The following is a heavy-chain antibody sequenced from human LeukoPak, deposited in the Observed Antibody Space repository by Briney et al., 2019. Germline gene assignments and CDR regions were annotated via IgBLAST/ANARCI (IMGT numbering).Heavy chain of an antibody. Sequence: SQTLSLTYTVSGGSISSGDYYWSWIRQPPGKGLEWIGYIYYSGSTYYNPSLKSRVTISVDTSKNQFSLKLSSVTAADTAVYYCARTAVAGSYYYYMDVWGKGTTVTVSS. D-gene: IGHD6-19*01. J-gene: IGHJ6*03. V-gene: IGHV4-30-4*08. CDR1: GGSISSGDYY. CDR2: IYYSGST. CDR3: ARTAVAGSYYYYMDV.